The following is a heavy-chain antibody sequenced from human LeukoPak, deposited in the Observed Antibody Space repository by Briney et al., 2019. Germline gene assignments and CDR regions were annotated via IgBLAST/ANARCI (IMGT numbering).Heavy chain of an antibody. CDR1: GGSFSGYY. J-gene: IGHJ3*02. CDR3: TKSDGYGLIRI. V-gene: IGHV4-34*03. D-gene: IGHD3-10*01. CDR2: INHSGST. Sequence: SETLSLTCAVYGGSFSGYYWSWIRQPPGKGLEWIGEINHSGSTNYNPSLKSRVTISLDTSKNQFSLKVISMTAADTAAYYCTKSDGYGLIRICGRGTMVTVSS.